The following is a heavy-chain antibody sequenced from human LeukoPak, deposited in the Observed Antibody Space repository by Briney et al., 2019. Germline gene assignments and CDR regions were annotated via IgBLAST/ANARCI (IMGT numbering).Heavy chain of an antibody. CDR2: ISYDGSNK. CDR3: ARDPNSSGWRGYFDY. D-gene: IGHD6-19*01. Sequence: GRSLRLSCAASGFTFSSYGMRWVRQAPGKGLEWVAVISYDGSNKYYADSVKGRFTISRDNSKNTLYLQMNSLRAEDTAVYYCARDPNSSGWRGYFDYWGQGTLVTVSS. V-gene: IGHV3-30*03. J-gene: IGHJ4*02. CDR1: GFTFSSYG.